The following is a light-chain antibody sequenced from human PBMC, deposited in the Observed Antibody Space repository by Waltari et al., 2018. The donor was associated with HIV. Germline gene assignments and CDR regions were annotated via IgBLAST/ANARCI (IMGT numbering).Light chain of an antibody. V-gene: IGLV2-14*01. Sequence: QSALTQPASVSGSPGQSITISCPGTSSDVGGYNYVSWYQHPPGKAPKLLIYEVSNRPSGVSNRFSGSKSDNTASLTISGLQAEDEADYYCSSYTSDYTYVFGSGTEVTVL. CDR3: SSYTSDYTYV. J-gene: IGLJ1*01. CDR1: SSDVGGYNY. CDR2: EVS.